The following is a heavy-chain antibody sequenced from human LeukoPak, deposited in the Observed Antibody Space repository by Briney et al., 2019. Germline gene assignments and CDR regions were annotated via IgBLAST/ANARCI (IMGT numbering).Heavy chain of an antibody. CDR3: ARVTIAAADPTDY. J-gene: IGHJ4*02. Sequence: GGSLRLSCAASGFTFSSYAMHWVRQAPGKGLEWVAVISYDGSNKYYADSVKGRFTISRDNSKNTLYLQMNSLRAEDTAVYYCARVTIAAADPTDYWGQGTLVTVSS. CDR1: GFTFSSYA. V-gene: IGHV3-30*04. D-gene: IGHD6-13*01. CDR2: ISYDGSNK.